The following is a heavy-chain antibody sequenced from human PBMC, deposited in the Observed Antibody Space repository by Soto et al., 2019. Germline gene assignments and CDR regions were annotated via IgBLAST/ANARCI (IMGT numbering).Heavy chain of an antibody. D-gene: IGHD3-22*01. Sequence: EVQLVESGGGLVQPGGSLILSCAASGFTFSSYSMNWVRQAPGKGLEWVSYISSSSSTIYYADSVKGRFTISRDNAKNSLYLQMNSLRAEDTAVYYCARGAYYYDSSGLSYWGQGTLVTVSS. J-gene: IGHJ4*02. CDR3: ARGAYYYDSSGLSY. CDR2: ISSSSSTI. CDR1: GFTFSSYS. V-gene: IGHV3-48*01.